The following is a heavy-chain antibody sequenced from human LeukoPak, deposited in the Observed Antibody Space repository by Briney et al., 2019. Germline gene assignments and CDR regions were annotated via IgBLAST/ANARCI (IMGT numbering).Heavy chain of an antibody. Sequence: PGGSLRLSCAASGFTVSNNYMTWVRQAPGRGLEWVSAISGSGGSTFYADSVKGRFTISRDNSKNTLYLQMNSLRAEDTAVYYCAKEYYLETTYYDFWSGYYDYWGQGTLVTVSS. J-gene: IGHJ4*02. CDR3: AKEYYLETTYYDFWSGYYDY. CDR1: GFTVSNNY. V-gene: IGHV3-23*01. D-gene: IGHD3-3*01. CDR2: ISGSGGST.